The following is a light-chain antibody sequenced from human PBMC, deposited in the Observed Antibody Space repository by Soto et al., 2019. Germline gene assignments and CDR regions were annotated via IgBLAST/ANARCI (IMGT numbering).Light chain of an antibody. CDR2: TAS. V-gene: IGKV1-39*01. J-gene: IGKJ1*01. CDR3: QQNYSATWT. CDR1: QGISTY. Sequence: DIQMTQSPSSLSASVGDRLTITCRASQGISTYLNCYQQKPGKATKLLIYTASTLQSGGASRFSGSGSETDFTLTISSLQPEDVATYSCQQNYSATWTFGQGTKVDIK.